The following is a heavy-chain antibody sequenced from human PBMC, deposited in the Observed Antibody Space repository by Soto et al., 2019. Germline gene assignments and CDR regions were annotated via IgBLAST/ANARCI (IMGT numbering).Heavy chain of an antibody. V-gene: IGHV4-59*01. CDR1: GGSISSYY. CDR2: IYYSGST. CDR3: ARGRDGYNWFDP. J-gene: IGHJ5*02. Sequence: SETLSLTCTVSGGSISSYYWSWIRRPPGKGLEWIGYIYYSGSTNYNPSLKSRVTISVDTSKNQFSLKLSSVTAADTAVYYCARGRDGYNWFDPWGQGTLVTVSS. D-gene: IGHD5-12*01.